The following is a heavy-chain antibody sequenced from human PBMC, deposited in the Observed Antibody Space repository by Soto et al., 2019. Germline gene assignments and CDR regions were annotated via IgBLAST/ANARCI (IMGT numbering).Heavy chain of an antibody. CDR3: ARMASAGTLNWFDP. Sequence: ASVKVSCKASGYTFINFDISWVRQAAGQGLEWLGWMNPGSGQTGYASKFQGRVAMTRDASTGTSHLELSSLTSDDTAVYYCARMASAGTLNWFDPWGQGTLVTVPS. V-gene: IGHV1-8*02. CDR1: GYTFINFD. D-gene: IGHD6-13*01. CDR2: MNPGSGQT. J-gene: IGHJ5*02.